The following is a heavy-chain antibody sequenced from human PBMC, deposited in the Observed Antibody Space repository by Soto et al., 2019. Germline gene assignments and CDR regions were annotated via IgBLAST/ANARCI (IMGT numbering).Heavy chain of an antibody. J-gene: IGHJ6*02. V-gene: IGHV3-23*01. Sequence: GGSLRLSCAASRFTFRNYGMSWVRQGPGKGLEWVSGISPTGEQRFYVDSVKGRFFISRDNSQDTLSLEMSNLRADDTAVYYCAKRYGSGSYRDFNSYYGMDIWGQGTSVTVSS. D-gene: IGHD3-10*01. CDR2: ISPTGEQR. CDR3: AKRYGSGSYRDFNSYYGMDI. CDR1: RFTFRNYG.